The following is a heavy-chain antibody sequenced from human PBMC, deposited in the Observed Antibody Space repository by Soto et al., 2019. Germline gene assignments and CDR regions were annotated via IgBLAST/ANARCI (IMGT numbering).Heavy chain of an antibody. Sequence: QVQLVQSGAEVKKPGASVKVSCKASGYTFTNYNINWVRQAPGQGLEWMGWISGYNGNTNYAQKLQGRVTMTTDTSTTPAYMDLRSLTSDDTAVYYCARDAMGGAAPSDYWGQGTLVTVSS. J-gene: IGHJ4*02. CDR1: GYTFTNYN. D-gene: IGHD3-16*01. CDR3: ARDAMGGAAPSDY. CDR2: ISGYNGNT. V-gene: IGHV1-18*01.